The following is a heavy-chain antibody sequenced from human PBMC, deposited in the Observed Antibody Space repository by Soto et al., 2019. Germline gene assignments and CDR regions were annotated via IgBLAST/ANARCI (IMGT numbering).Heavy chain of an antibody. Sequence: ASVKVSCKASGYIFTAYSMHWVRQAPGQGLEWLGWINPNSGDTIYAQKFQDRVTMTCDTSVSTAYLELSSLSSDDTALYYCAREASAVVSLDYWGQGTLITVSS. J-gene: IGHJ4*02. CDR3: AREASAVVSLDY. D-gene: IGHD2-15*01. V-gene: IGHV1-2*02. CDR1: GYIFTAYS. CDR2: INPNSGDT.